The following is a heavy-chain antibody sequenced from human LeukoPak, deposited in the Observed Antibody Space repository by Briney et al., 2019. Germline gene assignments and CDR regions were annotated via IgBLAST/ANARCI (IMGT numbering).Heavy chain of an antibody. CDR1: GFTFSSYG. V-gene: IGHV3-30*18. CDR2: ISYDGSNK. Sequence: GGSLRLSCAASGFTFSSYGMHWVRQAPGKGLEWVAVISYDGSNKYYADSVKGRFTISRDNSKNTLYLQMNSLRAEDTAVYYCAKVGSNGFGDYWGQGTLVTVSS. D-gene: IGHD3-16*01. CDR3: AKVGSNGFGDY. J-gene: IGHJ4*02.